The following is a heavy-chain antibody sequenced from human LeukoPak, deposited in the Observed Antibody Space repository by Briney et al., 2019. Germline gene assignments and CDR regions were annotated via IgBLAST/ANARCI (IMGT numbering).Heavy chain of an antibody. CDR3: AIRYGDYDY. Sequence: PGGSLRLSFAVSGFGLRNFYMSWIRQAPGKGLEWISYISSSSSTIYYADSVKGRFTISRDNSKNTLYLQMNSLRAEDTAVYYCAIRYGDYDYWGQGTLVTVSS. V-gene: IGHV3-11*01. CDR2: ISSSSSTI. CDR1: GFGLRNFY. D-gene: IGHD4-17*01. J-gene: IGHJ4*02.